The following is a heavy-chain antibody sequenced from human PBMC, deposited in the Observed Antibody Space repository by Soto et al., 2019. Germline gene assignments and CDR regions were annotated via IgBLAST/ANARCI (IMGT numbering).Heavy chain of an antibody. CDR2: INPKSGGT. V-gene: IGHV1-2*04. Sequence: ASVKVSCKASGYSFTDYHIHWVRQARGQGLEWLGRINPKSGGTSTAQKFQGWVTMTTDTSIRKAYMELTRLTSDDTAIYYCARGDSTDCSNGVCPFFYHHDIDVWG. CDR1: GYSFTDYH. J-gene: IGHJ6*02. CDR3: ARGDSTDCSNGVCPFFYHHDIDV. D-gene: IGHD2-8*01.